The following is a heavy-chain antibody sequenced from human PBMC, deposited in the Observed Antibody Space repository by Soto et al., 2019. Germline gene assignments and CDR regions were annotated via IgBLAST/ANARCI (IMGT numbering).Heavy chain of an antibody. CDR1: GYRFTSYW. D-gene: IGHD3-10*01. Sequence: LGESLKISCQGSGYRFTSYWIGWVRQMPGKGLEWMGIIYPGDSDTRYSPSFQGQVTISADKSISTAYLQWSSLKASDTAMYYCACNFYGSGSPWPYYFDYWGQGTLVTVSS. CDR3: ACNFYGSGSPWPYYFDY. CDR2: IYPGDSDT. V-gene: IGHV5-51*01. J-gene: IGHJ4*02.